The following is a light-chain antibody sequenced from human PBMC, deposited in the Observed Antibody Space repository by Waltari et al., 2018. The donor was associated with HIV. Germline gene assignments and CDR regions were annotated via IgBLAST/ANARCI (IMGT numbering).Light chain of an antibody. V-gene: IGLV6-57*01. CDR3: QSYDSTNVV. CDR2: EDE. Sequence: LTQPASVSGSPGPSITISCTRRSGSIPTNYVQWSPQPPGSSLTTVIFEDEQRPSGVPDRFSGSIDSSSNSASLTISGLKSEDEADYYCQSYDSTNVVFGGGTQLTVL. CDR1: SGSIPTNY. J-gene: IGLJ7*01.